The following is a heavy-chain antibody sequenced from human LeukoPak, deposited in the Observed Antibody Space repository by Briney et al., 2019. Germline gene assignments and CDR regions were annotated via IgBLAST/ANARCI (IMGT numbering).Heavy chain of an antibody. CDR2: IIPIFGTA. D-gene: IGHD2-15*01. CDR1: GGTFSSYA. J-gene: IGHJ4*02. V-gene: IGHV1-69*01. CDR3: ARDCSGGSCYDRFDY. Sequence: APVKVSCKASGGTFSSYAISWVRQAPGQGLEWMGGIIPIFGTANYAQKFQGRVTITADESTSTAYMELSSLRSEDTAVYYCARDCSGGSCYDRFDYWGQGTLVTVSS.